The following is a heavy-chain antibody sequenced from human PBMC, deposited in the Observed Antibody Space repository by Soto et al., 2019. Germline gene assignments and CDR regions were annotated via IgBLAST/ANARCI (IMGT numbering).Heavy chain of an antibody. Sequence: EVQLAESGGGLVQPGGSLRLSCAASGFTFSSYWMSWVRQAPGRGLEWMANIKYDGSEKYYVDSVKGRLTISRDNAKNSLYLQMNSLRAEDTAVYYCASSPHKDSRPDYWGQGTLVTVSS. D-gene: IGHD3-22*01. CDR1: GFTFSSYW. CDR3: ASSPHKDSRPDY. CDR2: IKYDGSEK. J-gene: IGHJ4*02. V-gene: IGHV3-7*03.